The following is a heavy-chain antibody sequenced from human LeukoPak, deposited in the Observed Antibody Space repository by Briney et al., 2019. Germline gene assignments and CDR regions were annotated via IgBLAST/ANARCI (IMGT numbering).Heavy chain of an antibody. D-gene: IGHD3-22*01. CDR1: GGSFSGYY. J-gene: IGHJ4*02. V-gene: IGHV4-34*01. CDR2: INHSGST. Sequence: PSETLSLTCAVYGGSFSGYYWSWIRQPPGKGLEWIGEINHSGSTNYNPSLKSRVTISVDTSKNQFSLKLSSVTAADTAVYYCARRMIVVVIPFDYWGQGTLVTVSS. CDR3: ARRMIVVVIPFDY.